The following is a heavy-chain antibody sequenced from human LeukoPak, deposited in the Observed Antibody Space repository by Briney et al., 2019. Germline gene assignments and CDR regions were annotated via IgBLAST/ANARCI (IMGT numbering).Heavy chain of an antibody. CDR1: GFTFSNYG. CDR2: ISYDGSNK. V-gene: IGHV3-30*18. CDR3: AKDPRRYSRTGGYFDY. J-gene: IGHJ4*02. D-gene: IGHD6-13*01. Sequence: GGSLRLSCAASGFTFSNYGMNWVRQAPGKGLQWVAFISYDGSNKYYADSVKGRFTISRDNSKNTLYLQMNSLRAEDTAVYYCAKDPRRYSRTGGYFDYWGQGTLVTVSS.